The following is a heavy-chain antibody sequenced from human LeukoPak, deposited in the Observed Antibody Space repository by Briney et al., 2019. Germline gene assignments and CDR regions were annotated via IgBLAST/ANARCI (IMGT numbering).Heavy chain of an antibody. CDR3: ARQTTTYYYDSSGYYYFDS. D-gene: IGHD3-22*01. Sequence: SETLSLTCAVYGGSFSGYYWSWIRQPPGKGLEWIGKINHSGSTNYNPSLKSRVTISVDTSKNQFSLKLSSVTAADAAVYFCARQTTTYYYDSSGYYYFDSWGQGTLVTVSS. J-gene: IGHJ4*02. CDR2: INHSGST. CDR1: GGSFSGYY. V-gene: IGHV4-34*01.